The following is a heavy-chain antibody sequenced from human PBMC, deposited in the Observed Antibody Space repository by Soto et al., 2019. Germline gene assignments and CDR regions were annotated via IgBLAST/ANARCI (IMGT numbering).Heavy chain of an antibody. Sequence: QLHLVQSGGGVVQPGGSLRLSCAASGFTFNTYGMFWVRRAPGKGLEWVALISYDGSNQHYAASVKGGFTISRDNSKNTVSLQMNSLRGEDTAVYYCANHRGAYWGQGTQVTVSA. J-gene: IGHJ4*02. CDR3: ANHRGAY. CDR2: ISYDGSNQ. CDR1: GFTFNTYG. V-gene: IGHV3-30*18.